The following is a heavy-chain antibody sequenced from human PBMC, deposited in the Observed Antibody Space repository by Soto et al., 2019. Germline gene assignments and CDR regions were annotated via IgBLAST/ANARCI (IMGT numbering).Heavy chain of an antibody. V-gene: IGHV1-46*01. CDR1: GYTFTSFY. D-gene: IGHD6-13*01. CDR3: ASSPAFSSSWYGIPPDPSHGMDV. CDR2: INPSGGIT. Sequence: QMQLVQSGAEVKRPGASVRVSCKSSGYTFTSFYIHWVRQAPGQGLEWMGIINPSGGITNFAQRFQGRLTMTRDMSKNTHYMELSSLKSDDTAVYYCASSPAFSSSWYGIPPDPSHGMDVWGQGTTVTVS. J-gene: IGHJ6*02.